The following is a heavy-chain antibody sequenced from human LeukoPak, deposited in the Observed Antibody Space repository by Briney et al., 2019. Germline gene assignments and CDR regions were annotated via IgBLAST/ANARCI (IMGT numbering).Heavy chain of an antibody. D-gene: IGHD3-10*01. V-gene: IGHV3-7*03. J-gene: IGHJ3*02. Sequence: QPGGSLRLSCAASGFTFSSYWMSWVRQAPGKGLEWVANIKPDGSEKHYVDSVKGRLTIARDNAKNSLFLQMNSLRAEDTAVYYCARGDYYGSGSYYHDAFDIWGQGTMVTVSS. CDR1: GFTFSSYW. CDR3: ARGDYYGSGSYYHDAFDI. CDR2: IKPDGSEK.